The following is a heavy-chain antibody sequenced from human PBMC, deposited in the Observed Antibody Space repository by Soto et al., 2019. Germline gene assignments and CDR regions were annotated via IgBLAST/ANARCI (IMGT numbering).Heavy chain of an antibody. V-gene: IGHV1-24*01. CDR2: FDPEDGET. CDR1: GYTLTELS. J-gene: IGHJ3*02. D-gene: IGHD7-27*01. CDR3: ATDLTSNTHAFDI. Sequence: EASVKVSCKVSGYTLTELSMHWVRQAPGKGLEWMGGFDPEDGETIYAQKFQGRVTMTEDTSTDTAYMELSSLRSEDTAVYYCATDLTSNTHAFDIWGQGTMVTVSS.